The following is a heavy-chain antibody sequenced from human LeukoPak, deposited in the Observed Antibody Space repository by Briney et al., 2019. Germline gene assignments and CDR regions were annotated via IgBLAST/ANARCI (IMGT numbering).Heavy chain of an antibody. Sequence: QPGGSXXXXXXXXGFTFSXYXMTWGRXAPGKXVXWXSAIXGTGSTTYYAASVKGRFPTSRDNSKNTLFRQMNSLTAEDTAVYYCAKVLSLRYSDWVLYADYWGQGTLVTVSS. J-gene: IGHJ4*02. CDR2: IXGTGSTT. V-gene: IGHV3-23*01. CDR3: AKVLSLRYSDWVLYADY. CDR1: GFTFSXYX. D-gene: IGHD3-9*01.